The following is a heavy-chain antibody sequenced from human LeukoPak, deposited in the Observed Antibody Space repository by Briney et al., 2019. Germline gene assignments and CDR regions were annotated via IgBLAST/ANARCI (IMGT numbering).Heavy chain of an antibody. CDR1: GGSISSSNW. V-gene: IGHV4-4*02. D-gene: IGHD3-22*01. CDR3: ARGPYYYDSSGYYIPYYGMDV. J-gene: IGHJ6*02. Sequence: PSGTLSLTCAVSGGSISSSNWWSWVRQPPGKGLEWIGEIYHSGSTNYNPSLKGRVTISVDKSKNQFSLKLSSVTAADTAVYYCARGPYYYDSSGYYIPYYGMDVWGQGTTVTVSS. CDR2: IYHSGST.